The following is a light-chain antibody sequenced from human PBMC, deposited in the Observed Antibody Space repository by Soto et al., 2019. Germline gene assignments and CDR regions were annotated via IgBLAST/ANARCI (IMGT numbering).Light chain of an antibody. CDR2: EVS. CDR3: SSYTSSSTPYV. CDR1: SSDVGGYNY. J-gene: IGLJ1*01. V-gene: IGLV2-14*01. Sequence: QSVVTQHASVSGAPGQSITISCTGTSSDVGGYNYVSWYQQHPGKAPKLMIYEVSNRPSGVSNRFSGSKSGNTASLTISGLQAEDEADYYCSSYTSSSTPYVFGTGTKGTVL.